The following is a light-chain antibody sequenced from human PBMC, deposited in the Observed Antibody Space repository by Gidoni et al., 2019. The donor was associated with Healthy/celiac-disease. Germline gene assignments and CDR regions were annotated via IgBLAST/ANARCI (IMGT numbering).Light chain of an antibody. CDR3: AAWDDSRNVVV. V-gene: IGLV1-44*01. J-gene: IGLJ2*01. CDR1: SSNNGSNT. Sequence: QSVLTQPPSASGTPGQRVTISCSGSSSNNGSNTVNWYQQLPGTAPKLLIYSNNQRPSGIPDRFSGSKSGTSASLAISGLQSEDEADYYCAAWDDSRNVVVFGGGTKLTVL. CDR2: SNN.